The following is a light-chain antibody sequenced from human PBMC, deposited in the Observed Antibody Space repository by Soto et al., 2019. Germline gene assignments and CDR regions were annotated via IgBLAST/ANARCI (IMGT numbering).Light chain of an antibody. CDR2: GNT. CDR3: QSWDTSLSGSV. Sequence: QSVLTQPPSVSGAPGQRVTISCTGSSSNIGAGYDVNWYQQLPGTAPKLLIYGNTNRPSGVPDRFSGSKSGTSGSLAISGLQTEDEAEYYCQSWDTSLSGSVFGGGTK. CDR1: SSNIGAGYD. J-gene: IGLJ2*01. V-gene: IGLV1-40*01.